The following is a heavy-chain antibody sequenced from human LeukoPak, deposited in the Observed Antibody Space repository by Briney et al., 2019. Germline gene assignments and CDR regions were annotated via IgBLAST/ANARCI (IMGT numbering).Heavy chain of an antibody. CDR2: ITGNALNT. Sequence: GGSLRLSCAASGFTFRNYAMSWVRQAPGKGLEWVSSITGNALNTYHSDVINGRFSISRDDSKNTLYLHLSSLRVEDPAVYYCAKLQDFYDNSGYSYFDNWGQGTLVTVSS. J-gene: IGHJ4*02. D-gene: IGHD3-22*01. CDR1: GFTFRNYA. V-gene: IGHV3-23*01. CDR3: AKLQDFYDNSGYSYFDN.